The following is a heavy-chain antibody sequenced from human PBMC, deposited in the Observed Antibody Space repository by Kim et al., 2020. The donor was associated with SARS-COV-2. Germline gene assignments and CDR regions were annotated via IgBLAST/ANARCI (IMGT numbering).Heavy chain of an antibody. V-gene: IGHV3-30*04. D-gene: IGHD5-18*01. Sequence: GGSLRLSCAASGFTFSSYAMHWVRQAPGKGLEWVAVISYDGSNKYYADSVKGRFTISRDNSKNTLYLQMNSLRAEDTAVYYCARAVDTAMGVSGLFDYWGQGTLVTVSS. CDR2: ISYDGSNK. J-gene: IGHJ4*02. CDR3: ARAVDTAMGVSGLFDY. CDR1: GFTFSSYA.